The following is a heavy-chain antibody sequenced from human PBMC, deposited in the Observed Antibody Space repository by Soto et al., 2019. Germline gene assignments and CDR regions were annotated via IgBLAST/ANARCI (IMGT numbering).Heavy chain of an antibody. CDR1: GFTFSSYS. D-gene: IGHD2-15*01. V-gene: IGHV3-48*02. J-gene: IGHJ6*02. Sequence: EVQLVESGGGLVQPGGSLRLSCAASGFTFSSYSMNWVRQAPGKGLEWVSYISSSSSTIYYADSEKGRFTISRDNAKNSLYLQMNSLRDEDTAVYYCARDHCSGGSCYLFYYYYGMDVWGQGTTVTVSS. CDR3: ARDHCSGGSCYLFYYYYGMDV. CDR2: ISSSSSTI.